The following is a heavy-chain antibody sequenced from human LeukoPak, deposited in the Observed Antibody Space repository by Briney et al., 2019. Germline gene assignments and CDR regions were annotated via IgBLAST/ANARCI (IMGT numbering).Heavy chain of an antibody. CDR2: INPNSGGT. J-gene: IGHJ3*02. Sequence: ASVKVSCKASGYTFTGYYMHWVRQAPGQGLEWMGWINPNSGGTNYAQKFQGRVTMTRDTSISTAYMELSRLRSDDTAVYYCASTTLASYYYDSSGYYENAFDIWGQGAMVTVSS. CDR1: GYTFTGYY. CDR3: ASTTLASYYYDSSGYYENAFDI. V-gene: IGHV1-2*02. D-gene: IGHD3-22*01.